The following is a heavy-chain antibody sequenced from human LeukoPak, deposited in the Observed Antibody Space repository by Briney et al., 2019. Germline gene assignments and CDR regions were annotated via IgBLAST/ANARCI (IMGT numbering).Heavy chain of an antibody. CDR3: AKSPHIVLIGFDP. CDR2: ISGSGGST. CDR1: GGSISSYY. V-gene: IGHV3-23*01. D-gene: IGHD2-8*01. J-gene: IGHJ5*02. Sequence: ETLSLTCTVSGGSISSYYWSWIRQPPGKGLEWVSAISGSGGSTYYADSVKGRFTISRDNSKNTLYLQMNSLRAEDTAVYYCAKSPHIVLIGFDPWGQGTLVTVSS.